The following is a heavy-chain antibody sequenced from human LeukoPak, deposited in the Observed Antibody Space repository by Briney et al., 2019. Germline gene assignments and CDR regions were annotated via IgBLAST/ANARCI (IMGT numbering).Heavy chain of an antibody. Sequence: SETLSLTCAVYGGSFSGYYWSWIRQPPGKGLEWIGEINHSGSTNYNPSLKSRVTISVDTSKNQFSLKLSSVTAADTAVYYCARMLYYYDSSGYYYRGLWFDPWGQGTLVTVSS. CDR2: INHSGST. CDR1: GGSFSGYY. V-gene: IGHV4-34*01. CDR3: ARMLYYYDSSGYYYRGLWFDP. D-gene: IGHD3-22*01. J-gene: IGHJ5*02.